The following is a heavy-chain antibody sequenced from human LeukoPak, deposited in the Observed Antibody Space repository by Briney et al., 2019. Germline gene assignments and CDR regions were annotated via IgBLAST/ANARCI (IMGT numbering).Heavy chain of an antibody. J-gene: IGHJ4*02. V-gene: IGHV3-7*01. CDR2: IKQDGSEK. D-gene: IGHD3-22*01. Sequence: GGSLRLSCAASGFTFSSYWMSWARQAPGKGLEWVANIKQDGSEKYYVDSVKGRFTISRDNAKNSLYLQMNSLRAEDTAVYYCARPTYYYDSSGYFYWGQGTLVTVSS. CDR3: ARPTYYYDSSGYFY. CDR1: GFTFSSYW.